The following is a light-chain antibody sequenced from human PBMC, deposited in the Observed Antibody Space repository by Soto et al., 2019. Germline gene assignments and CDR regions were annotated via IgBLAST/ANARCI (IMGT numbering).Light chain of an antibody. CDR2: DVN. V-gene: IGLV2-11*01. CDR1: SSDVGEYDY. J-gene: IGLJ3*02. Sequence: QSVLTQPRSVSGSPGQSVTISCTGTSSDVGEYDYVSWYQHHPGKAPKLMIYDVNQRPSGVPDRFSGSKSGSTASLTISGLQAEDDAYYYCCSYAGTRVFGGGTKLTVL. CDR3: CSYAGTRV.